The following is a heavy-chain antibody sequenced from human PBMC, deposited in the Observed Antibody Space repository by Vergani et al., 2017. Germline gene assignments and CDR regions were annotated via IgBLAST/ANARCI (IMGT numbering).Heavy chain of an antibody. CDR2: ISSSGSTI. D-gene: IGHD2-21*01. V-gene: IGHV3-48*03. CDR3: ARDCARFDP. CDR1: GFTFSSYE. Sequence: EVQLVESGGGLVQPGGSLRLSCAASGFTFSSYEMNWVRQAPGKGLEWVSYISSSGSTIYYADSVKGRFTISRENAKNALYLQMNSLRAEYTAVYYCARDCARFDPWGQGTLVTVSS. J-gene: IGHJ5*02.